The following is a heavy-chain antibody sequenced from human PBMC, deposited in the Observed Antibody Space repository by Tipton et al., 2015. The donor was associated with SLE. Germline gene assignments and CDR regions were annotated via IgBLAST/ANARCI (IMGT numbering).Heavy chain of an antibody. CDR2: IYYSGST. J-gene: IGHJ6*03. D-gene: IGHD3-22*01. CDR1: GGSISSSSYY. Sequence: TLSLTCAVSGGSISSSSYYWGWIRQPPGKGLVWIGSIYYSGSTYYNPSLKSRVTISVDTSKNKFSLKLSSVTAADTAVYYCARDREDDSSGYYSHYYYYYMDVWGKGTTVTVSS. V-gene: IGHV4-39*07. CDR3: ARDREDDSSGYYSHYYYYYMDV.